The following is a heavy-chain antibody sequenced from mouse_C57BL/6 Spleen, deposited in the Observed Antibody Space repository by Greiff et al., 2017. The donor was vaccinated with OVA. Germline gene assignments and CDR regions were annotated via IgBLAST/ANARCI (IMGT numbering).Heavy chain of an antibody. Sequence: VQLQESGPGLVQPSQSLSITCTVSGFSLTSYGVHWVRQSPGKGLEWLGVIWRGGSTDYNAAFMSRLSITKDNSKSQVFFKMNSLQADDTAIYYCAKMRDGYYGMDYWGQGTSVTVSS. V-gene: IGHV2-5*01. CDR1: GFSLTSYG. D-gene: IGHD2-3*01. J-gene: IGHJ4*01. CDR2: IWRGGST. CDR3: AKMRDGYYGMDY.